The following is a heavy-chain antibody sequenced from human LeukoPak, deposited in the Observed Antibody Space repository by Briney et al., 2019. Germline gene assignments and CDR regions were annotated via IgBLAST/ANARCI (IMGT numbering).Heavy chain of an antibody. Sequence: GGSLRLSCAASGFTFDDYAMHWVRQAPGKGLEWVSLISGDGGSTYYADSVKGRFTISRDNSKNSLYLQMNSLRTEDTALYYCAKVPYCSSTSCSDYWGRGTLVTVSS. D-gene: IGHD2-2*01. J-gene: IGHJ4*02. V-gene: IGHV3-43*02. CDR1: GFTFDDYA. CDR2: ISGDGGST. CDR3: AKVPYCSSTSCSDY.